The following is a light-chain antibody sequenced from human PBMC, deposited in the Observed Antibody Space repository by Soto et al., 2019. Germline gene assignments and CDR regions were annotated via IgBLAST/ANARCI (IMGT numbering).Light chain of an antibody. CDR3: NSYAGSNSLV. V-gene: IGLV2-8*01. CDR1: SGDVGGYNY. J-gene: IGLJ1*01. Sequence: QSVLTQPPSASGSPGQSVTISCTGTSGDVGGYNYVSWYQQHPGKAPKLVIFEVNKRPSGVPDRFSGSKSGNTASLTVSGLQTEDEADYYCNSYAGSNSLVFGTGTKVTV. CDR2: EVN.